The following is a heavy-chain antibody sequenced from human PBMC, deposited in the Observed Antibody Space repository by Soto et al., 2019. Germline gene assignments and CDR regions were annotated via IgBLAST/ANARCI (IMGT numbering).Heavy chain of an antibody. CDR1: GGSFSGYY. D-gene: IGHD5-12*01. J-gene: IGHJ4*02. V-gene: IGHV4-34*01. CDR2: INHSGST. CDR3: ARVVATISYFDY. Sequence: QVQLQQWGAGLLKPSETLSLTCAVYGGSFSGYYWSWIRQPPGKGLEWIGEINHSGSTNYNPSLKGRVPISGGHSQDPVPPELSSVTAADTAVYYCARVVATISYFDYWGQGTLVTVSS.